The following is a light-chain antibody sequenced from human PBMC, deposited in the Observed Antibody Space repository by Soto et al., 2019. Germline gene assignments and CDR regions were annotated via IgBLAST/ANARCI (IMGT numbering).Light chain of an antibody. CDR3: QQYNIWPQT. J-gene: IGKJ1*01. CDR2: GAS. Sequence: VMTQSPATLSVSPGERATLSCRASQSLRSSLAWYQQKPGQAPRLLIYGASTRATCIPARFSGSGSGTEFTLTISSLQSEDFAVYFCQQYNIWPQTFGQGTKVEIK. V-gene: IGKV3-15*01. CDR1: QSLRSS.